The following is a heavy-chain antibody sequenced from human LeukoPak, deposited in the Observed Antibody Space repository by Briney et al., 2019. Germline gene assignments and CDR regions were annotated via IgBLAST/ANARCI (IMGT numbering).Heavy chain of an antibody. CDR3: AKNGGPHGMDV. Sequence: GGSLRLSCATSGFTFSSIWMSWVRQAPGKGLEWVANIKHDGSETNYVDSVKRRFTISRDNAKNSLHLQMNSLRVEDTAVYYCAKNGGPHGMDVWGQGTTVTVSS. D-gene: IGHD3-16*01. CDR1: GFTFSSIW. J-gene: IGHJ6*02. V-gene: IGHV3-7*02. CDR2: IKHDGSET.